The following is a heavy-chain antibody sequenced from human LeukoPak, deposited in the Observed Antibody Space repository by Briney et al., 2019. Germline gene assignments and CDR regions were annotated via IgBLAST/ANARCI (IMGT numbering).Heavy chain of an antibody. CDR3: ARGKAPRDAFDI. CDR2: ISSSSSYI. V-gene: IGHV3-21*01. Sequence: GGSLRLSCAASGFTFSSYSMNWVRQAPGKGLEWVSSISSSSSYIYYADSVKGRFTISRDNAKNSLYLQMNSLRAEDTAVYYCARGKAPRDAFDIWGQGTMATVSS. CDR1: GFTFSSYS. J-gene: IGHJ3*02.